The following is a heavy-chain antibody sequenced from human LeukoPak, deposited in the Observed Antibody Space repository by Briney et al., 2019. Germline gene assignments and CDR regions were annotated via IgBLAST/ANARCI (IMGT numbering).Heavy chain of an antibody. CDR3: ASRSGYYWGFDY. V-gene: IGHV4-34*01. Sequence: SETLSLTCAVYGGSFSGYYWRWIRQPPGKGLEGIGEINHSGSTNYNPSLKSRVTISVDTSKNQFSLKLSSMTAADTAVYYCASRSGYYWGFDYWGQGTLVTVSS. D-gene: IGHD3-3*01. CDR1: GGSFSGYY. CDR2: INHSGST. J-gene: IGHJ4*02.